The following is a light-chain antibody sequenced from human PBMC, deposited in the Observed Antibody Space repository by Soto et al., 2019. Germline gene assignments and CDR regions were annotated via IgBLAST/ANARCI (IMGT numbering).Light chain of an antibody. Sequence: ETVLTQSPGTLSLSPGERATLSCRASQSVSSNYLAWYQHIPGQAPRLLMYGASTRATGIPDRFSGSGSGTDFTLTISRLEPEDFAVYYCQQFDRSLPPWTFGQGTKVE. V-gene: IGKV3-20*01. CDR2: GAS. J-gene: IGKJ1*01. CDR1: QSVSSNY. CDR3: QQFDRSLPPWT.